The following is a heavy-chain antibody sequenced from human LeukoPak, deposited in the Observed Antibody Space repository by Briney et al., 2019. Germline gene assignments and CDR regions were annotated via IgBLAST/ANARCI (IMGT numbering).Heavy chain of an antibody. D-gene: IGHD2-2*01. J-gene: IGHJ5*02. Sequence: ASVKVSCKASGGTFTSYAFIWVRQAPGQGLEWMGGIIPIFGTANYAQKFQGRVTITADESTSTAYMELSSLRSEDTAVYYCARDRANCSSTSCYVRWVGWFDPWGQGTLVTVSS. V-gene: IGHV1-69*13. CDR3: ARDRANCSSTSCYVRWVGWFDP. CDR1: GGTFTSYA. CDR2: IIPIFGTA.